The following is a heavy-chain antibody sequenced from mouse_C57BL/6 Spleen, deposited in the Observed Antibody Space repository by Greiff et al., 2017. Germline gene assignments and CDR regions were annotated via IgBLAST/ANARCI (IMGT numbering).Heavy chain of an antibody. D-gene: IGHD1-1*01. CDR2: IDPSDSET. Sequence: QVQLQQPGAELVRPGSSVKLSCKASGYTFTSYWMHWVKQRPIKGLEWIGNIDPSDSETHYNQKFKDKATLTVDKSSSTAYMQLSSLTSEDSAVYYCARYYYGSSSYYFDYWGQGTTLTVSS. CDR3: ARYYYGSSSYYFDY. CDR1: GYTFTSYW. V-gene: IGHV1-52*01. J-gene: IGHJ2*01.